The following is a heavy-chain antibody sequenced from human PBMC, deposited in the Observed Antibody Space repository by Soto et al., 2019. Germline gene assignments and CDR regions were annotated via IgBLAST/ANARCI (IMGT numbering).Heavy chain of an antibody. CDR2: ISYDGSNK. CDR3: AKDADIVLMVYATHVEY. CDR1: RFTFSSYG. Sequence: SLRLSCEASRFTFSSYGVHGVLQTPFNWLEWVAVISYDGSNKYYADSVKGRFTISRDNSKNTLYLQMNSLRAEDTAVYYCAKDADIVLMVYATHVEYWGQGTLVTVSS. J-gene: IGHJ4*02. D-gene: IGHD2-8*01. V-gene: IGHV3-30*18.